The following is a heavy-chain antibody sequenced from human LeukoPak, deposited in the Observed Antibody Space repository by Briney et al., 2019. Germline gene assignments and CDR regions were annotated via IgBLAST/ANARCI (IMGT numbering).Heavy chain of an antibody. CDR2: IYYSGST. Sequence: SETLSLTCTVSGGSISSGDYYWSWIHQPPGKGLEWIGYIYYSGSTYYNPSLKSRITISVGTSKNQFSLKLSSVTAAGTAVYYCASWYYYGSGQRGLDYWGQGTLVTVSS. CDR3: ASWYYYGSGQRGLDY. CDR1: GGSISSGDYY. D-gene: IGHD3-10*01. J-gene: IGHJ4*02. V-gene: IGHV4-30-4*08.